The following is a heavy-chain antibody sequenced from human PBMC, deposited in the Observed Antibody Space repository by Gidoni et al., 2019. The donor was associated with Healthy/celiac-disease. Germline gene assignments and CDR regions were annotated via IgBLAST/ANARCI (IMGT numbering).Heavy chain of an antibody. D-gene: IGHD3-10*01. Sequence: QVQLVQSGAEVKKPGSSVKVSCKAAGGTFGSYAISWGRQAPGQGREWRGGIIPIFGTATNAQKFQGRFTITADKSTSTASMELSSLRSEDTAVYYCAREAGRGGYYYGMDVWGKGTTVTVSS. CDR1: GGTFGSYA. CDR3: AREAGRGGYYYGMDV. CDR2: IIPIFGTA. J-gene: IGHJ6*04. V-gene: IGHV1-69*06.